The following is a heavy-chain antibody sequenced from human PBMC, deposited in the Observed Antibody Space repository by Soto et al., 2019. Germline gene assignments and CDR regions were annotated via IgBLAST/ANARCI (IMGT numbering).Heavy chain of an antibody. CDR1: GGSISSGGYY. CDR2: IYYSGST. CDR3: ARDTRWVDDNWFDP. D-gene: IGHD1-26*01. Sequence: QVQLQESGPGLVKPSQTLSLTCTVSGGSISSGGYYWSWIRQHPGKGLEWIGYIYYSGSTYYNPSLKSRVTISVDTSKNQFSLKLSSVTAADTAVYYCARDTRWVDDNWFDPWGQGTLVTVSS. J-gene: IGHJ5*02. V-gene: IGHV4-31*03.